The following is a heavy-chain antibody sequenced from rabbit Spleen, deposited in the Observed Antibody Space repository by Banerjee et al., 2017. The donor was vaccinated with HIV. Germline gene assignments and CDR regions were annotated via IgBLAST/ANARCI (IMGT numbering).Heavy chain of an antibody. V-gene: IGHV1S40*01. CDR1: GFSFSSGYD. D-gene: IGHD4-1*01. J-gene: IGHJ3*01. CDR2: IGTGLDYP. CDR3: AGGGGGRGGGRVGF. Sequence: QSLEESGGDLVKPGASLTLTCTASGFSFSSGYDMCWVRQAPGKGLEWIACIGTGLDYPGDGGGARGGLTVGRGWAAAGGVQGGGRGGGERGGCCGAGGGGGRGGGRVGFWGQGTLVTVS.